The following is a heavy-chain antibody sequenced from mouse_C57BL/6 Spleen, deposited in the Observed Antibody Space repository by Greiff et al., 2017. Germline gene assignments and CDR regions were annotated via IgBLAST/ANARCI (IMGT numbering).Heavy chain of an antibody. CDR1: GYTFTDYY. J-gene: IGHJ2*01. CDR2: IYPGSGNT. CDR3: ARSELSLDY. V-gene: IGHV1-76*01. Sequence: VQLVESGAELVRPGASVKLSCKASGYTFTDYYINWVKQRPGQGLEWIARIYPGSGNTYYNEKFKGKATLTAEKSSSTAYMQLSSLTSEDSAVYFCARSELSLDYWGQGTTLTVSS. D-gene: IGHD3-2*02.